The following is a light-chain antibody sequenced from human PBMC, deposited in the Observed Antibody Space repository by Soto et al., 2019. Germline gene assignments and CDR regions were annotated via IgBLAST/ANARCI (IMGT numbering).Light chain of an antibody. CDR2: LEGSGTY. J-gene: IGLJ2*01. CDR3: ETWDSYTRV. CDR1: SGHSSDI. V-gene: IGLV4-60*03. Sequence: QAVVTQSSSASASLGSSVKLTCTLSSGHSSDIIAWHQQQPGKAPRYLMKLEGSGTYNKGSGVPDRFSGSSSGADRYLTISNLQSEDEADYYCETWDSYTRVFGGGTQLTVL.